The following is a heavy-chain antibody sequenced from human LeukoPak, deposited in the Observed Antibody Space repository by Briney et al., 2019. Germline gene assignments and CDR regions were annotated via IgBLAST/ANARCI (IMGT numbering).Heavy chain of an antibody. D-gene: IGHD6-13*01. CDR1: GSTFTRYY. CDR2: INPSSGST. J-gene: IGHJ4*02. CDR3: ARTYSSSWSYCDS. Sequence: ASVKVSCKASGSTFTRYYIHWVRQAPGQGLDWMGLINPSSGSTRFAQMFQDRVTMTRDTSTSAVYMELSSLTSEDTAMYYCARTYSSSWSYCDSWGQGTLVTVSS. V-gene: IGHV1-46*01.